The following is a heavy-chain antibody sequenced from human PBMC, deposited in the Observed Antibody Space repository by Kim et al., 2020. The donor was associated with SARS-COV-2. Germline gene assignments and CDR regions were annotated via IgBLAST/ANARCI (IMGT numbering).Heavy chain of an antibody. Sequence: GGTTYSQSLKSRVTISVDTSKNPFSLKLRSVTAADTGVYYCARGPNWFDPWGLGTLVTVSS. J-gene: IGHJ5*02. CDR3: ARGPNWFDP. V-gene: IGHV4-34*01. CDR2: GGT.